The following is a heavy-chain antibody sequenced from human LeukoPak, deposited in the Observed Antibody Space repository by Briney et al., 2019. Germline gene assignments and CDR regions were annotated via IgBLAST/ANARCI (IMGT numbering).Heavy chain of an antibody. CDR3: ARGIMGDFDY. V-gene: IGHV4-59*01. Sequence: PSETLSLTCTVSGGSISSYYWSWIRQPPEKGLEWIGYIYYSGSTNYNPSLKSRVTMSVDTSKNQFSLKLSSVTAADTAVYYCARGIMGDFDYWGQGTLVTVSS. CDR1: GGSISSYY. CDR2: IYYSGST. J-gene: IGHJ4*02. D-gene: IGHD3-16*01.